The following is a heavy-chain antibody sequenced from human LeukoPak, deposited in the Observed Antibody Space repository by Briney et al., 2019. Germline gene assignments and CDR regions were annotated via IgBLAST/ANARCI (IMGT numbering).Heavy chain of an antibody. CDR1: GFTFRSHA. V-gene: IGHV3-23*01. CDR2: IYENGGTT. D-gene: IGHD2-21*01. Sequence: GGSLRLSCVGSGFTFRSHAMSWVRQAPEKGLEFASGIYENGGTTYYTDSVKGRFSISRDNSKNTLYLQMDSLRGEDTAVYYCAKDFRIGYSAHFDYWGQGALVTVSS. J-gene: IGHJ4*02. CDR3: AKDFRIGYSAHFDY.